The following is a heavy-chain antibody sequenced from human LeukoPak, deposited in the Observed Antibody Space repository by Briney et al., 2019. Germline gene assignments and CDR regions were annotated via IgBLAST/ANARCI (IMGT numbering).Heavy chain of an antibody. Sequence: SETLSLTCTVSGGSISSSSYYWGWIRQPPGKGLEWIGSIYYSGSTYYNPSLKSRVTISVDTSKNQFSLKLSSVTAADTAVYYCARGRYSYRFDYWGQGTLVTVSS. CDR2: IYYSGST. CDR3: ARGRYSYRFDY. V-gene: IGHV4-39*01. CDR1: GGSISSSSYY. D-gene: IGHD5-18*01. J-gene: IGHJ4*02.